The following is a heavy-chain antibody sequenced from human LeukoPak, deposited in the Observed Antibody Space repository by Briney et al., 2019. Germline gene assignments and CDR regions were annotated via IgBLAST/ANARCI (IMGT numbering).Heavy chain of an antibody. CDR1: GFTFSSYA. Sequence: GGSLRLSCAASGFTFSSYAMSWVRQAPGKGLEWVSAISGSGGSTYYADSVKGRFTISRDNSKNTLYLQMNSLRAEDTAVYYCAKGRYCSSTSCYILGGFDYWGQGALVTVSS. CDR2: ISGSGGST. D-gene: IGHD2-2*02. J-gene: IGHJ4*02. V-gene: IGHV3-23*01. CDR3: AKGRYCSSTSCYILGGFDY.